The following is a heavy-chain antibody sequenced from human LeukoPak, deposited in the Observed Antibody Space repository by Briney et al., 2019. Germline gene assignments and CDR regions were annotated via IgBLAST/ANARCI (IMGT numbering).Heavy chain of an antibody. CDR1: GYTLTELS. J-gene: IGHJ4*02. D-gene: IGHD3-3*01. V-gene: IGHV1-24*01. Sequence: ASVKASCKVSGYTLTELSMHWVRQAPGKGLEWMGGFDPEDGETIYAQKFQGRVTMTEDTSTDTAYMELSSLRSDDTAVYYCARGGWGRFLEPYYFDYWGQGTLVTVSS. CDR2: FDPEDGET. CDR3: ARGGWGRFLEPYYFDY.